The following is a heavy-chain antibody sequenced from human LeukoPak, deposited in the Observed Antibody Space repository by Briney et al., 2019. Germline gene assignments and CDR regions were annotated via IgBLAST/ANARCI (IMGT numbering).Heavy chain of an antibody. D-gene: IGHD2-21*02. Sequence: SVKVSCKASGGTFSSYAISWVRQAPGQGLEWMGGIIPIFGTANYAQKFQGRVTITADESTSTAYMELSSLRSEDTAVYYCVRAYCGGDCPEPFDPWGQGTLVTVSS. CDR1: GGTFSSYA. CDR3: VRAYCGGDCPEPFDP. CDR2: IIPIFGTA. V-gene: IGHV1-69*13. J-gene: IGHJ5*02.